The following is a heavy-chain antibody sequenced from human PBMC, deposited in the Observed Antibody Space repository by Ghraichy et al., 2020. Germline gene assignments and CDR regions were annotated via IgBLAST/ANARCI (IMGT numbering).Heavy chain of an antibody. V-gene: IGHV3-33*01. CDR2: IWYDGSNK. CDR3: ARDGSSGHYSEYYFDY. D-gene: IGHD3-22*01. J-gene: IGHJ4*02. CDR1: GFTFSTYG. Sequence: GGSLRLSCAASGFTFSTYGMHWVRQAPGKGLEWVAIIWYDGSNKYYADSVKGRFTISRDNSKNTLYLQMNSLRAEDTAVYYCARDGSSGHYSEYYFDYWGQGTLVTVSS.